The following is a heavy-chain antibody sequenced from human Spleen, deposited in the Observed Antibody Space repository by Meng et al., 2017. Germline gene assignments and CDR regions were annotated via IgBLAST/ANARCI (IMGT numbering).Heavy chain of an antibody. CDR1: GYTFSNYG. Sequence: QVQLVQSGAEVKKPGASVKVSCKASGYTFSNYGISWVRQAPGQGLEWMGWINTNTGTPTYPQGSTGRFVFSLDTSVSTAYLKISSLKAEDTAVYYCARPDGYGRYYFDYWGQGTLVTVSS. V-gene: IGHV7-4-1*02. CDR3: ARPDGYGRYYFDY. CDR2: INTNTGTP. J-gene: IGHJ4*02. D-gene: IGHD5-24*01.